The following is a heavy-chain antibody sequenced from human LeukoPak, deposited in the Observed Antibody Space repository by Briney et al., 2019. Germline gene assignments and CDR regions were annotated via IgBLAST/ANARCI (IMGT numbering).Heavy chain of an antibody. CDR2: IYYSGST. CDR3: ARDGGRTGIFGY. CDR1: GGSISSYY. V-gene: IGHV4-59*01. D-gene: IGHD1-1*01. J-gene: IGHJ4*02. Sequence: PSETLSLTCTVSGGSISSYYWSWIRQPPGKGLEWIGYIYYSGSTNYNPSLKSRVTISVDTSKNQFSLKLSSVTAADTAVYYCARDGGRTGIFGYWGQGTLVTVSS.